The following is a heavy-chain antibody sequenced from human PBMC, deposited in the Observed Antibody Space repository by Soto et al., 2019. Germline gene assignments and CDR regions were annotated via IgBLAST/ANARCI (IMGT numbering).Heavy chain of an antibody. Sequence: SETLSLTCSVSGGSTSDKSYFWGWVRQSPGKGLEWIGSMYYSGSSYYNPSLKSRVAISVDTSKNQFSLKLRSVTAADTAVYFCARQRLLRLKPDFDIWGQGTLVTVSS. CDR1: GGSTSDKSYF. V-gene: IGHV4-39*01. D-gene: IGHD2-21*02. CDR2: MYYSGSS. J-gene: IGHJ4*02. CDR3: ARQRLLRLKPDFDI.